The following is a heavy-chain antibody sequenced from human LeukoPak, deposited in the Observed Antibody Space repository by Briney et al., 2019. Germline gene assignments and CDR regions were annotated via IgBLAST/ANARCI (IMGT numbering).Heavy chain of an antibody. J-gene: IGHJ4*02. CDR2: ISSSSSTI. CDR1: GFTFSSYS. V-gene: IGHV3-48*01. D-gene: IGHD6-19*01. Sequence: GGSLRLSCAASGFTFSSYSMNWVRQAPGKGLGWVSYISSSSSTIYYADSVKGRFTISRDNAKNSLYLQMNSLRAEDTAVYYCARDRGIAVADYFDYWGQGTLVTVSS. CDR3: ARDRGIAVADYFDY.